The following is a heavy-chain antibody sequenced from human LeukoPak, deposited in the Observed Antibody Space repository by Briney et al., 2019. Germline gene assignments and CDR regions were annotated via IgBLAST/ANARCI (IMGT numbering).Heavy chain of an antibody. CDR3: ARRRLGYYFDY. CDR1: GGSFSGYY. D-gene: IGHD5-24*01. V-gene: IGHV4-34*01. J-gene: IGHJ4*02. Sequence: SETLSLTCGVLGGSFSGYYWSWIRQPPGKGLEWIGEINPRGSTNYNPSLKSRVTLSADTSKNQFSLTLNSVTAADTAVYYCARRRLGYYFDYWGQGTLVTVSS. CDR2: INPRGST.